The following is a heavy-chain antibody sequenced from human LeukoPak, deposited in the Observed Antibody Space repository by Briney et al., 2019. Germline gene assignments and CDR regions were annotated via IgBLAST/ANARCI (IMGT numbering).Heavy chain of an antibody. CDR2: INHSGST. D-gene: IGHD3-9*01. CDR1: GGSFSGYH. J-gene: IGHJ3*02. CDR3: ARGGAFYRGILTGPDAFDI. Sequence: SETLSLTCAVYGGSFSGYHWSWIRQPPGKGLEWIGEINHSGSTNYNPSLKSRVTISVDTSKNQFSLKLSSVTAADTAVYYCARGGAFYRGILTGPDAFDIWGQGTMVTVSS. V-gene: IGHV4-34*01.